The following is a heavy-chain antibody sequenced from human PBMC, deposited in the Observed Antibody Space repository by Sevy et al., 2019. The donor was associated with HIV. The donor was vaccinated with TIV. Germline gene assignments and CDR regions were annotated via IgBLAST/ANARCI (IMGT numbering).Heavy chain of an antibody. CDR3: ARVSKKGYIFDY. D-gene: IGHD2-2*02. CDR1: GFTFSSYG. Sequence: GGSLRLSCAASGFTFSSYGMHGVRQAPGKGLEWVAVIWYDGSNKYYADSVKGRFTISRDNSKNTLYLQMNSLRAEDTAVYYCARVSKKGYIFDYWGQGTLVTVSS. J-gene: IGHJ4*02. CDR2: IWYDGSNK. V-gene: IGHV3-33*01.